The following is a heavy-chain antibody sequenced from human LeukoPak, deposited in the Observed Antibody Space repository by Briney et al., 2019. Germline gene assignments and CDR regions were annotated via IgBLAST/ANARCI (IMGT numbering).Heavy chain of an antibody. V-gene: IGHV3-23*01. Sequence: GGSLRLSCAASGFTFSSYAMSWVRQAPGKGREWVSAISGSGGSTYYADSAKGRFTISRDNSKNTLYLQMNSLRAEDTAVYYCAKGGDSGYDSTMRNWGQGTLVTVSS. CDR2: ISGSGGST. J-gene: IGHJ4*02. CDR3: AKGGDSGYDSTMRN. D-gene: IGHD5-12*01. CDR1: GFTFSSYA.